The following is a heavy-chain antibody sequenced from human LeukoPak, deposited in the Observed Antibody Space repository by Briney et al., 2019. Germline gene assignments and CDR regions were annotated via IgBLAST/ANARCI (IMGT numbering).Heavy chain of an antibody. CDR2: ISYDGSNK. D-gene: IGHD3-10*01. V-gene: IGHV3-30*18. CDR3: AKDGGSGSYAYYYGMDV. Sequence: GGSLRLSCAASGFTFSSYGMHWVRQAPGKGLEWVAVISYDGSNKYYADSVEGRFTISRDNSKNTLYLQMNSLRAEDTAVYYCAKDGGSGSYAYYYGMDVWGKGTTVTASS. CDR1: GFTFSSYG. J-gene: IGHJ6*04.